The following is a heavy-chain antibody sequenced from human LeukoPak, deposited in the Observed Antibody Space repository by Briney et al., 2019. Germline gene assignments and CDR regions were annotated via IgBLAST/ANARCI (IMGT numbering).Heavy chain of an antibody. CDR1: GGSISSNNYY. V-gene: IGHV4-39*01. D-gene: IGHD3-3*01. J-gene: IGHJ4*02. CDR3: ATTYYDFWSGHPNVFDY. Sequence: PSETLSLTCTVSGGSISSNNYYWGWIRQPPGKGLEWIGSIYYSGSTYYNPSLKSRVTISVDTSKNEFSLKLSSVTAADTAVYYCATTYYDFWSGHPNVFDYWGQGTLVTVSS. CDR2: IYYSGST.